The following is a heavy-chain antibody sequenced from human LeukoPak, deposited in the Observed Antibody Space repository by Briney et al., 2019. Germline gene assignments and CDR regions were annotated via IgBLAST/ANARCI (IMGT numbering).Heavy chain of an antibody. CDR3: ARGGYGSGSFDY. J-gene: IGHJ4*02. CDR2: ISSSSSYI. CDR1: GFTFSSYS. V-gene: IGHV3-21*01. D-gene: IGHD3-10*01. Sequence: GGSLRLSCAASGFTFSSYSMNWVRQAPGKGLEWVSSISSSSSYIYYADSVKGRFTISRDNAKNSLYLQMNSLRAEDTAVYYCARGGYGSGSFDYWGQGTLVTVSS.